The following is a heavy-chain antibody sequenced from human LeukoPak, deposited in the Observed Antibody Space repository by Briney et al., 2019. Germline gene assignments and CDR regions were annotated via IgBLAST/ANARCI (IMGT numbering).Heavy chain of an antibody. Sequence: ASVKVSCKASGYTSTSPDINWVRQATGTGLEWLGWMNPSDDTGYAQKFQGRITMTRDTSINTAYMELSSLRSEDTAVYYCARYTYRNGFDIWGQGTMVTVSS. CDR2: MNPSDDT. CDR1: GYTSTSPD. V-gene: IGHV1-8*01. J-gene: IGHJ3*02. CDR3: ARYTYRNGFDI. D-gene: IGHD3-16*02.